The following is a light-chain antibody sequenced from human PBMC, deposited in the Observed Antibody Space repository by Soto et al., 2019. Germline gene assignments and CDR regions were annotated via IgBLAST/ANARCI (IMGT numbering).Light chain of an antibody. CDR3: QQTKSYRSN. V-gene: IGKV1-13*02. J-gene: IGKJ4*01. CDR2: GAS. Sequence: AIQLTQSPSSLSASVGDRVTITCRASQDISSSLAWYQQKAGKAPKLLIYGASILQSGVPSGFSGSGFGTDFTLTVSSLRAEDFAIYFCQQTKSYRSNFGGGTKVDIK. CDR1: QDISSS.